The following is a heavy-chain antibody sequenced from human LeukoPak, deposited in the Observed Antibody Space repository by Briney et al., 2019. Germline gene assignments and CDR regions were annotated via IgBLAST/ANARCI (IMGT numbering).Heavy chain of an antibody. D-gene: IGHD6-13*01. CDR3: ARDLEGSSSC. J-gene: IGHJ4*02. V-gene: IGHV4-59*01. CDR1: GGSISSYY. Sequence: SETLSLTCTVSGGSISSYYWSWIRQPPGKGLEWIGYICYSGSTNYNPSLKSRVTISVDTSKNQFSLKLSSVTAADTAVYYCARDLEGSSSCWGQGTLVTVSS. CDR2: ICYSGST.